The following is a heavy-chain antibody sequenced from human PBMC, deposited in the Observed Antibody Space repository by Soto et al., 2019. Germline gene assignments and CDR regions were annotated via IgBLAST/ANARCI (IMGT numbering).Heavy chain of an antibody. CDR2: VRNKGNSYET. J-gene: IGHJ4*02. D-gene: IGHD1-26*01. V-gene: IGHV3-73*01. CDR3: TRLAAVGGIDY. CDR1: GFTFSGSA. Sequence: EVQLVESGGGLVQPGGSLKLSCAASGFTFSGSAMHWVRQASGKGLEWVGRVRNKGNSYETVFAASVKGRFTISRDDSKNTVYLQMNSLTTEDTGVDYCTRLAAVGGIDYWGQGTLVTVSS.